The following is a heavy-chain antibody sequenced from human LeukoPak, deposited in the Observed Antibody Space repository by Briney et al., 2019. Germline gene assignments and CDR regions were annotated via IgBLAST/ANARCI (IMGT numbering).Heavy chain of an antibody. D-gene: IGHD3-10*01. V-gene: IGHV3-48*03. CDR3: ASYGSGNL. CDR2: ISSNGTTI. CDR1: GFTFSSFE. J-gene: IGHJ5*02. Sequence: GGSLRLSCVASGFTFSSFEMNWVREAPGKGLEWISYISSNGTTISYGDSMKGRFTISRDNANNSLYLQMNSLRVEDTAFYHCASYGSGNLWGQGTLVTVSS.